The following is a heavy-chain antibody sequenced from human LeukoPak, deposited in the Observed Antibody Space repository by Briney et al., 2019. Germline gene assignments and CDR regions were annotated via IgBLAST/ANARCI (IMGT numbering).Heavy chain of an antibody. CDR1: GGSISSGGYS. CDR3: ARVVMGEVVPAIRLGGWFDP. D-gene: IGHD2-2*01. CDR2: IYHSGST. V-gene: IGHV4-30-2*01. J-gene: IGHJ5*02. Sequence: PSETLSLTCAVSGGSISSGGYSWSWLRQPPGKGLEWIGYIYHSGSTYYNPSVKSRVTISVDRSKNQFTLKLSSVTAADTAVYYCARVVMGEVVPAIRLGGWFDPWGQGTLVTVSS.